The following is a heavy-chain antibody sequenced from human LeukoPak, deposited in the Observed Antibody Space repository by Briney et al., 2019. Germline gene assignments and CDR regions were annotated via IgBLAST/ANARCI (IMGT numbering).Heavy chain of an antibody. CDR3: ARQQYSSSSVVDY. Sequence: GESLKTSCKGSGYSFTNYWIGWVRQMPGKGLEWMGIIYPGDSHNRYSPSFEGRVTISADKSINTAYLQWSSLKASDTAMYYCARQQYSSSSVVDYWGQGTLVTVSS. D-gene: IGHD6-6*01. CDR2: IYPGDSHN. J-gene: IGHJ4*02. V-gene: IGHV5-51*01. CDR1: GYSFTNYW.